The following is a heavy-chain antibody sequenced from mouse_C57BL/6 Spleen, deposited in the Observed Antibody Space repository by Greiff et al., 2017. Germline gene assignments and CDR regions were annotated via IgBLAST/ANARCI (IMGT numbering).Heavy chain of an antibody. CDR3: ARPLTGTYAMDY. D-gene: IGHD4-1*01. J-gene: IGHJ4*01. Sequence: EVHLVESGGGLVKPGGSLKLSCAASGFTFSSYTMSWVRQTPEKRLEWVATISGGGGNTYYPDSVKGRFTISRDNAKNTLYLQMSSLRSEDTAVYYCARPLTGTYAMDYWGQGTSVTVSS. V-gene: IGHV5-9*04. CDR2: ISGGGGNT. CDR1: GFTFSSYT.